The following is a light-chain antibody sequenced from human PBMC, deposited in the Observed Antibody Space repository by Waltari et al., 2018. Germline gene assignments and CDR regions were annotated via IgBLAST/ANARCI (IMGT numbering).Light chain of an antibody. J-gene: IGLJ3*02. CDR3: NSYAGSSSWV. CDR2: DVS. CDR1: SSDVDFYNY. V-gene: IGLV2-14*01. Sequence: QSALTQPASVSGSPGQSITISCTGTSSDVDFYNYVSWYQQHPGKAPKLIIYDVSERPSGVSDRFSGSKSGNTASLTISGLQAEDEADYYCNSYAGSSSWVFGGGTKLTVL.